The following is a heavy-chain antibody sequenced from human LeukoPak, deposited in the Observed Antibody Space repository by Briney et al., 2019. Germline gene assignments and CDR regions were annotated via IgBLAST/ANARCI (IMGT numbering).Heavy chain of an antibody. CDR2: IWYDGSNT. V-gene: IGHV3-33*06. J-gene: IGHJ4*02. CDR3: ANHLEYCSTGSCSYFDY. Sequence: PGGSLRLSCAASGFTFTSYDMHWVRQAPGKGLEWVALIWYDGSNTYYADSVKGRFTISRDNSKNMLYLQMNSLRADDTAVYYCANHLEYCSTGSCSYFDYWGQGTLVTVSS. CDR1: GFTFTSYD. D-gene: IGHD2-15*01.